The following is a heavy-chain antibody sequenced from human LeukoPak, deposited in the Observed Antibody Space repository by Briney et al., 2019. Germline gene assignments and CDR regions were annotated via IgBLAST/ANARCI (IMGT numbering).Heavy chain of an antibody. CDR1: GFTFSSYA. V-gene: IGHV3-23*01. Sequence: GGSLRLSCAASGFTFSSYAGSWVRQTPGKGVEWVSSISYSGGSTHYADSVKGRFTISRDNSKNTLYLQMNSLRAEDTAVYYCVKSGSGSYYNPDFDYWGQGTLVTVSS. CDR3: VKSGSGSYYNPDFDY. D-gene: IGHD3-10*01. CDR2: ISYSGGST. J-gene: IGHJ4*02.